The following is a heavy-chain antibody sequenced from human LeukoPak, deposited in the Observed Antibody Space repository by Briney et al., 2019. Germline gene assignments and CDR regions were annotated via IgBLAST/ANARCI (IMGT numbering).Heavy chain of an antibody. Sequence: PGGSLRLSCAASGFTFSDYHMNWICQAPGKGLEWVSHISSIGSTIYYADSVKGRFTISRDNAKNALYLQMNSLRAEDTAIYYCAKRGTVTTFGHCDYWGQGTLVTVSS. J-gene: IGHJ4*02. V-gene: IGHV3-11*01. CDR2: ISSIGSTI. CDR3: AKRGTVTTFGHCDY. D-gene: IGHD4-17*01. CDR1: GFTFSDYH.